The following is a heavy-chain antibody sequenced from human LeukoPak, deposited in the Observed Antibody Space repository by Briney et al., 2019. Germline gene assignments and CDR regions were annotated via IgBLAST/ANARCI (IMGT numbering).Heavy chain of an antibody. J-gene: IGHJ6*02. CDR2: ISAYNGNT. D-gene: IGHD3-9*01. Sequence: ASVKVSCKASGYTFTSYGISWVRQAPGQGLEWMGWISAYNGNTNYAQKLRGRVTMTTDTSTSTAYMELRSLRSDDTAVYYCARVRAEDYDILTGYFYYYYGMDVWGQGTTVTVSS. V-gene: IGHV1-18*01. CDR3: ARVRAEDYDILTGYFYYYYGMDV. CDR1: GYTFTSYG.